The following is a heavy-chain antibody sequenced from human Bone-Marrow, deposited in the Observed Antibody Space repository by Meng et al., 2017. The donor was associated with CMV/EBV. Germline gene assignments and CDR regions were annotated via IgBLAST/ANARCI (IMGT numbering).Heavy chain of an antibody. V-gene: IGHV4-39*07. J-gene: IGHJ4*02. CDR3: ARYERLSYYFDY. Sequence: GSLRLSCTVSGGSISSSSYYWGWIRQPPGKGLEWIGSIYYSGSTYYNPSLKSRVTISVDTSKNQFSLKLSSVTAADTAVYYCARYERLSYYFDYCGQGTLVTVSS. CDR1: GGSISSSSYY. CDR2: IYYSGST. D-gene: IGHD3-16*01.